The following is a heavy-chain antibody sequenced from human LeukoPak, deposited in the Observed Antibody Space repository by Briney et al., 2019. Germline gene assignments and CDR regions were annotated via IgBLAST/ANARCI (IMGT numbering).Heavy chain of an antibody. CDR2: IKQDGSEK. V-gene: IGHV3-7*01. CDR1: GFTFSNYW. CDR3: ARGGYGYDFDY. J-gene: IGHJ4*02. Sequence: PGGSLRLSCAASGFTFSNYWMSWVRQAPGKGLEWVANIKQDGSEKYYVDSVKGRFTISRDNAKNSVYLQMNSLRAEDTAVYYCARGGYGYDFDYWGQGTLVTVSS. D-gene: IGHD5-18*01.